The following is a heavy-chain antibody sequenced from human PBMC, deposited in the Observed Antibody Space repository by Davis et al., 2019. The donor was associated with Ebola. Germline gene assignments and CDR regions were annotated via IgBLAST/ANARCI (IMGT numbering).Heavy chain of an antibody. Sequence: GESLKISCAASGFTFSSYEMNWVRQAPGKGLEWVSYISSSGSTIYYADSVKGRFTISRDNAKNSLYLQMNSLRAEDTAVYYCARDTIFGVVITYFDYWGQGTLVTVSS. CDR3: ARDTIFGVVITYFDY. CDR1: GFTFSSYE. J-gene: IGHJ4*02. D-gene: IGHD3-3*01. CDR2: ISSSGSTI. V-gene: IGHV3-48*03.